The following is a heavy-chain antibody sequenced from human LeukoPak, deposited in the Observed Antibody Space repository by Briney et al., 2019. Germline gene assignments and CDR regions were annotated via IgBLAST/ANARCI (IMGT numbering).Heavy chain of an antibody. Sequence: SETLSLTCSVSHYSITSGYYWGWIRQPPGKGLEWIGNIYHSGSTYYNPSLKSRVTISVDTSKNQFSLKLSSVTAADTAVYYCARQTGSGLFILPGGQGTLVTVSS. CDR1: HYSITSGYY. CDR3: ARQTGSGLFILP. J-gene: IGHJ4*02. V-gene: IGHV4-38-2*01. D-gene: IGHD3/OR15-3a*01. CDR2: IYHSGST.